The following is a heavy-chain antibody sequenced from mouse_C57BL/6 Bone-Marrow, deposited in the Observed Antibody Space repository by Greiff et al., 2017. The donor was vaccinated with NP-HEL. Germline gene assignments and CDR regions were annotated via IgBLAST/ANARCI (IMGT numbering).Heavy chain of an antibody. Sequence: EVKLMESGAELVRPGASVKLSCTASGFTFKDDYMHWVKQRPEQGLEWIGWIDPENGDTKYAAKFQGQATITADTSSNTAYLQLSSLTSEDTAVYYCTAGTVVAKRDYWGQGTTLTVSS. CDR2: IDPENGDT. V-gene: IGHV14-4*01. CDR3: TAGTVVAKRDY. CDR1: GFTFKDDY. D-gene: IGHD1-1*01. J-gene: IGHJ2*01.